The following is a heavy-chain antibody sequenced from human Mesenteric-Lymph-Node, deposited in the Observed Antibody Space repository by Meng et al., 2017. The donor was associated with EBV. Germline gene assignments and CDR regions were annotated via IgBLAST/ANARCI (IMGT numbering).Heavy chain of an antibody. Sequence: QVQLVRVWAALKKPGASVKVSCKASGYSYNGYYIHWVRQAPGQGLEWMGRINPESGDTTYAENFQGRVVMTGDTSVSTAYVELSSLTSDDTAVYYCSQTDYFDNTGYYWGQGTLVTVSS. J-gene: IGHJ4*02. CDR1: GYSYNGYY. CDR3: SQTDYFDNTGYY. V-gene: IGHV1-2*06. CDR2: INPESGDT. D-gene: IGHD3-22*01.